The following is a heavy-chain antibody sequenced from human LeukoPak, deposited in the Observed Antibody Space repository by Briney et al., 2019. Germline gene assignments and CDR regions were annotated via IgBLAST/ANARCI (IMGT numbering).Heavy chain of an antibody. J-gene: IGHJ4*02. Sequence: GGSLRLSCAASGFSFSNYAMHWVRQAPGKGLEYVSTITSNGGSTYYANSVKGRFSISRDNSNNTLYLQMGSLRVEDMAVYYCARSTTLSRDFDYWGQGTLVTVSS. CDR3: ARSTTLSRDFDY. V-gene: IGHV3-64*01. D-gene: IGHD5-24*01. CDR2: ITSNGGST. CDR1: GFSFSNYA.